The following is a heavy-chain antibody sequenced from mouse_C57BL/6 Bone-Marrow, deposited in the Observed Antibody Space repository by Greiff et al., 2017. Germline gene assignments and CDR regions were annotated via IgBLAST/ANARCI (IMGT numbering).Heavy chain of an antibody. CDR2: IDPSDSYT. CDR1: GYTFTSYW. Sequence: QVQLQQPGAELVMPGASVKLSCKASGYTFTSYWMHWVKQRPGKGLEWIGEIDPSDSYTNYNQKFKGKSTLTVDKSSSTAYMQLSSLTSEDSAVYYCAITVWNYGSSDWYFDVWGTGTTVTVSS. V-gene: IGHV1-69*01. CDR3: AITVWNYGSSDWYFDV. J-gene: IGHJ1*03. D-gene: IGHD1-1*01.